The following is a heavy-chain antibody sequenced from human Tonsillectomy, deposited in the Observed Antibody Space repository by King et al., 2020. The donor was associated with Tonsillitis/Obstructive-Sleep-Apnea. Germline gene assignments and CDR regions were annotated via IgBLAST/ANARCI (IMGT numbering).Heavy chain of an antibody. Sequence: VQLVESGGGLVKPGGSLRLSCAASGFTFSSYSMNWVRQAPGKGLEWVSSISSSSSYIYYADSVKGRFTISRDNAKNSLYLQMNSLRAEDTAVYYCARAGSSTSCFPVDDYWGQRTLVTVSS. CDR2: ISSSSSYI. D-gene: IGHD2-2*01. J-gene: IGHJ4*02. CDR3: ARAGSSTSCFPVDDY. V-gene: IGHV3-21*01. CDR1: GFTFSSYS.